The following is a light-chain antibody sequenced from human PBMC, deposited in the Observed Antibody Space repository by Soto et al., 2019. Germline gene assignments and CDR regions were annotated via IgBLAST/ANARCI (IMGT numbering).Light chain of an antibody. CDR3: QQRTSWPT. Sequence: EIVLTQSPATLSLSPGDRATLSCRASLSITSALAWFQQKPGQAPRLLIYDVSRRATGIPARFSGSGSGTDFTLTISSLEPEDFAVYYCQQRTSWPTFGGGTKVDIK. CDR1: LSITSA. V-gene: IGKV3-11*01. CDR2: DVS. J-gene: IGKJ4*01.